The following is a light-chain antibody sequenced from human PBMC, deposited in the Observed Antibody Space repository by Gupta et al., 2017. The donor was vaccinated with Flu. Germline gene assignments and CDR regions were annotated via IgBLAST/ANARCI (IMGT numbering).Light chain of an antibody. CDR2: DAS. V-gene: IGKV3-20*01. J-gene: IGKJ1*01. CDR3: QQYGGSPT. CDR1: QSVSSSF. Sequence: GGRATLSCRASQSVSSSFLAWYQLKPGQAPRLLIYDASSRATGIPDRISGSGSGTDFTLTISRLEPEDVAVYYCQQYGGSPTFGQGTKVEIK.